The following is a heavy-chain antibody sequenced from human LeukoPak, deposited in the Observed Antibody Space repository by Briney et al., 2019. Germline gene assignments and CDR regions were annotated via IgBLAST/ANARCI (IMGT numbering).Heavy chain of an antibody. CDR1: GYSFTSYW. Sequence: GESLKISCKGSGYSFTSYWIGWVRQMPGKGLEWMGIIYPGDSDTRYSPSFQGQVTISADKSISTAYLQWSSLKASDTAVYYCARRDCSGGTCYSGYGAFDIWGQGTMVTVSS. CDR2: IYPGDSDT. J-gene: IGHJ3*02. V-gene: IGHV5-51*01. CDR3: ARRDCSGGTCYSGYGAFDI. D-gene: IGHD2-15*01.